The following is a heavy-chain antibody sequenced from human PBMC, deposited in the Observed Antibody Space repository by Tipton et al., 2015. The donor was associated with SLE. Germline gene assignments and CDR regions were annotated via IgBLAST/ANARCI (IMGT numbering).Heavy chain of an antibody. V-gene: IGHV3-23*01. CDR2: ISGSGSST. D-gene: IGHD4-23*01. CDR1: GFTFSSYV. Sequence: GSLRLSCAASGFTFSSYVMSWVRQAPGKGLEWVSSISGSGSSTYYADSVKGRFTISRDNSKKTLYLQMNSLRAEDTAVYYCARGGDDYGGKPFDYWGQGTLVTVSS. CDR3: ARGGDDYGGKPFDY. J-gene: IGHJ4*02.